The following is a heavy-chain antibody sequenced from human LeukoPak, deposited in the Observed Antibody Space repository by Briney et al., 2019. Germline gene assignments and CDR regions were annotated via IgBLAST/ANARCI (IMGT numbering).Heavy chain of an antibody. J-gene: IGHJ4*02. CDR3: ARALYSMTTVTTEYWFDY. V-gene: IGHV4-30-4*01. D-gene: IGHD4-17*01. CDR2: IYYSGST. Sequence: SETLSLTCTVSGGSISSGDYYWSWIRQPPGKGLEWIGYIYYSGSTYYNPSLQSRVIISVDTSKNQISLKLTSVTAADTAVYYCARALYSMTTVTTEYWFDYWGQGTLVTVSS. CDR1: GGSISSGDYY.